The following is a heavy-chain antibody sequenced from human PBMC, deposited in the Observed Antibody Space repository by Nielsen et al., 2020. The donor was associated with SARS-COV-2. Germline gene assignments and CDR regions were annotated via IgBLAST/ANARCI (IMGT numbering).Heavy chain of an antibody. Sequence: GESLKISCAASGFTFSSYTMNWVRQAPGKGLEWVSSISRSSTNIHYEDSVRGRFTISRDNSKNAVYLLMSSLRAEDTAIYYCAREVLPTAMRWWFDPWGQGTLVTVSA. V-gene: IGHV3-23*01. CDR3: AREVLPTAMRWWFDP. J-gene: IGHJ5*02. CDR1: GFTFSSYT. CDR2: ISRSSTNI. D-gene: IGHD2-2*01.